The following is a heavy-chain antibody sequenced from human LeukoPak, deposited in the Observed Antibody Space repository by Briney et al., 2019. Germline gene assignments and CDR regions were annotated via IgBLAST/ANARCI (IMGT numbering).Heavy chain of an antibody. CDR2: IYYNEGT. CDR3: ARDRYCSGRSCYGPPDY. V-gene: IGHV4-39*07. D-gene: IGHD2-15*01. J-gene: IGHJ4*02. Sequence: SETLSLTCTVSGDSISSRSYYWGWLRQPPGKGLEWIGSIYYNEGTYYNPSLKSRVTISIDTSKNQFSLKLYFVTAADTAVYYCARDRYCSGRSCYGPPDYWGQGALVIVS. CDR1: GDSISSRSYY.